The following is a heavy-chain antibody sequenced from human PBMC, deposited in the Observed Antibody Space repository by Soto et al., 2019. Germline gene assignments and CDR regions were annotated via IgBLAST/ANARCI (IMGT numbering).Heavy chain of an antibody. CDR1: GFAFTRYS. CDR3: ARESEDLTSNFDY. CDR2: ISSTTNYI. V-gene: IGHV3-21*06. J-gene: IGHJ4*02. Sequence: PGGSLRLSCAASGFAFTRYSMNWVRQAPGKGLEWVSSISSTTNYIYYGDSMKGRFTISRDNAKNSLYLEMNSLRAEDTAVYYCARESEDLTSNFDYWGQGTLVTVSS.